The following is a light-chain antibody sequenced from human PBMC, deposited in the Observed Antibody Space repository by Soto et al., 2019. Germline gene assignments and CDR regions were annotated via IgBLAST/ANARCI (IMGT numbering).Light chain of an antibody. V-gene: IGKV1-8*01. CDR2: AAS. J-gene: IGKJ5*01. CDR3: QQYYSYPRVT. CDR1: QGISSY. Sequence: AILMTQSPSSFSASTGDRVTITCRASQGISSYLAWYQQKPGKAPKLLIYAASTLQSGVPSRFSGSGSGTDFTLTISCLQSEDFATYYCQQYYSYPRVTFGQGTRLEIK.